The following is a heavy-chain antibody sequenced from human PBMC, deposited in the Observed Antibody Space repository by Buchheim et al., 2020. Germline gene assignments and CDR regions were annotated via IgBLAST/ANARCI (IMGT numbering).Heavy chain of an antibody. CDR1: GGSISSYY. J-gene: IGHJ4*02. Sequence: QLQLQESGPGLVKPSETLSLTCTVSGGSISSYYWSWIRQPPGKGLEWIGYIYHSGSTNYNPSLKNRITISLDTSKNHFSLKLNSVTAADTAVFYCARGGSASYYFGLAPYFDYQSKGTL. CDR2: IYHSGST. CDR3: ARGGSASYYFGLAPYFDY. V-gene: IGHV4-59*01. D-gene: IGHD1-26*01.